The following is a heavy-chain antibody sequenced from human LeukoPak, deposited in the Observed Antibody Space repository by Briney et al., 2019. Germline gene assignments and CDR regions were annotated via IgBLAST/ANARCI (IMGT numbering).Heavy chain of an antibody. J-gene: IGHJ4*02. CDR2: IYPGGTT. D-gene: IGHD4-17*01. CDR3: ARADDSGDYDC. V-gene: IGHV3-53*01. CDR1: GFTVSSKY. Sequence: GGSLRLSCAVSGFTVSSKYMSWVRQAPGKGLEWVSIIYPGGTTYYADSVKGRFTISRDNSKNTVYLQMNSLKADDAAVYYCARADDSGDYDCWGQGTLVTVSS.